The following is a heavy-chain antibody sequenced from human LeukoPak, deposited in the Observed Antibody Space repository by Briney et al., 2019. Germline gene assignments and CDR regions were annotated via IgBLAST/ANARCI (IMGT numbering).Heavy chain of an antibody. CDR2: VNHSGST. V-gene: IGHV4-34*01. J-gene: IGHJ4*02. CDR3: ASFEYSSSSVH. Sequence: SETLSLTCAVYGGSFSGYYWNWIRQPPGKGLEWIGEVNHSGSTNYNPPLKSRVTISVDTSKNQFSLKLSSVTAADTAVYYCASFEYSSSSVHWGQGTLVTVSS. CDR1: GGSFSGYY. D-gene: IGHD6-6*01.